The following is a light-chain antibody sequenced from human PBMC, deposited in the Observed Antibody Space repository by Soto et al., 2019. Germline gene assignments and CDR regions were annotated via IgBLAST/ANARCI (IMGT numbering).Light chain of an antibody. Sequence: QSALTQPPSASGSPGQSVTISCTGTSSDVGRYNYVSWYQQHPGKAPKLMIYEVTKRPSGVPDRFSGSKSGNTASLTVSGLQAEDEDTYFCGSYAGSNIMIFGGGTKLTVL. CDR1: SSDVGRYNY. CDR3: GSYAGSNIMI. V-gene: IGLV2-8*01. J-gene: IGLJ2*01. CDR2: EVT.